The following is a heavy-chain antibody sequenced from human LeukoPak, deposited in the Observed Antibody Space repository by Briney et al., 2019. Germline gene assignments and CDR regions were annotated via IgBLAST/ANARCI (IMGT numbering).Heavy chain of an antibody. D-gene: IGHD3-22*01. CDR2: INPSGGST. V-gene: IGHV1-46*01. Sequence: ASVKVSCKASGYTFTSYYMHWVRQAPGQGLEWMGIINPSGGSTSYAQKFQGRVTMTRDTSTSTVYMELSSLRSEDTAVYYCARDHGYYDSSGYFDYWGQGTLVTVSS. CDR1: GYTFTSYY. J-gene: IGHJ4*02. CDR3: ARDHGYYDSSGYFDY.